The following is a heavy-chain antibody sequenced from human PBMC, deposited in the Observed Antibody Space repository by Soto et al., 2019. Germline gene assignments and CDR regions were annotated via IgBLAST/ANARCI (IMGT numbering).Heavy chain of an antibody. CDR2: IYYSGST. CDR1: GGSISSSSYY. CDR3: ARRMATSRDAFGI. V-gene: IGHV4-39*01. J-gene: IGHJ3*02. Sequence: SETLSLTCTVSGGSISSSSYYWGWIRQPPGKGLEWIGSIYYSGSTYYNPSLKSRVTISVDTSKNQFSLKLSSVTAADTAVYYCARRMATSRDAFGIWGQGTMVTVSS. D-gene: IGHD2-2*01.